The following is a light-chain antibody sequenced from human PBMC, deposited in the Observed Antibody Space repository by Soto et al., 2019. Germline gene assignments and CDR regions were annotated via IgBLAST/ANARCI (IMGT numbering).Light chain of an antibody. J-gene: IGKJ1*01. V-gene: IGKV1-39*01. Sequence: IHVTQSPSALSASVGARVTITGRASQSISIYLNWYQLKPGKAPNLLMYGASYLKSGVPTRFSGSGSGTDFTLTISGLQPEDFATYYCQQSYSTPPWTFGQGTKVDIK. CDR1: QSISIY. CDR2: GAS. CDR3: QQSYSTPPWT.